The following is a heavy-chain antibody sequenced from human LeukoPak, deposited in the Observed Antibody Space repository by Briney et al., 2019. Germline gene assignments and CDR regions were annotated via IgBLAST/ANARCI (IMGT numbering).Heavy chain of an antibody. J-gene: IGHJ4*02. D-gene: IGHD6-19*01. Sequence: PGRSLRLSCAASGFTFSSYAMHWLRQAPGKGLERVAVISYDGSNKYYADSVKGRFTISRDNSKNTLYLQMNSLRAEDTAVYYCARSGAVAGTYFDYWGQGTLVTVSS. CDR1: GFTFSSYA. V-gene: IGHV3-30*01. CDR3: ARSGAVAGTYFDY. CDR2: ISYDGSNK.